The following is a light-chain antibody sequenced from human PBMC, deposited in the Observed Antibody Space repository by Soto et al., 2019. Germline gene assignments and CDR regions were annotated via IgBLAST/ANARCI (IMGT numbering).Light chain of an antibody. CDR3: SSYTSSSTLV. J-gene: IGLJ2*01. CDR1: SSDVGGYNF. Sequence: QSALTQPASVSGSPGQSITISCTGISSDVGGYNFVSWYQQHPAKAPKLVIYEVSNRPSGVSNRFSGSKSGNTATLTISGLQAEDEADYYCSSYTSSSTLVFGGGTKVIVL. CDR2: EVS. V-gene: IGLV2-14*03.